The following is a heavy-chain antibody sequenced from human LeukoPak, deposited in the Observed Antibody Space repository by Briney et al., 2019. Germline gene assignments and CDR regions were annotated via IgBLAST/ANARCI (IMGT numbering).Heavy chain of an antibody. V-gene: IGHV3-23*01. CDR1: GFTFSSYG. J-gene: IGHJ3*02. D-gene: IGHD6-19*01. Sequence: GGSLRLSCAASGFTFSSYGMSWVRQAPGKGLEWVSAISGSGGSTYYADSVKGRFTISRDNSKNTLYLQMNSLRAEDTAVYYCAKYVAGTVGAFDIWGQGRMVTVSS. CDR2: ISGSGGST. CDR3: AKYVAGTVGAFDI.